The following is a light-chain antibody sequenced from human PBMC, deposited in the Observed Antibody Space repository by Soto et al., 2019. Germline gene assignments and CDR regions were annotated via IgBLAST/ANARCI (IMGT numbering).Light chain of an antibody. Sequence: DIQLTQSPSSLSASVGYRVTMTCRASENISTFLNWYQHKPGKAPKLLISASSRLQSGVPSRFSGSGSGTDFTLTIDSLRPEDFASYYCQQSYSSSPITFGPGTRLEIK. CDR3: QQSYSSSPIT. J-gene: IGKJ5*01. CDR2: ASS. CDR1: ENISTF. V-gene: IGKV1-39*01.